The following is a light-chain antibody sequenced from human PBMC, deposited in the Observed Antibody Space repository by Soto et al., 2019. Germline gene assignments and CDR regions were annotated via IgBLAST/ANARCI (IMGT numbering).Light chain of an antibody. Sequence: EIVMTQSPATLSVSPGERATLACRASQSVRSNLAWYQQKPGQAPRLLIYGASTRATGIPARFSGSGSGTEFTLTNSSLQSEDFALYYCQQYNNWPPITFGQGTRLEIK. J-gene: IGKJ5*01. CDR3: QQYNNWPPIT. CDR2: GAS. CDR1: QSVRSN. V-gene: IGKV3-15*01.